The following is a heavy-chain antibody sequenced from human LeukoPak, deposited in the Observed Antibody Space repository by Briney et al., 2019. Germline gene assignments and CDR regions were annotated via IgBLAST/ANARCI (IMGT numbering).Heavy chain of an antibody. CDR1: GGSXSGYY. D-gene: IGHD3-9*01. Sequence: ETLSLTXXXYGGSXSGYYWSWIRQPPGKGLEWIGEINHSGSTNYNPSLKSRVTISVDTSKNQFSLKLSSVTAADTAVYYCARVPDKKNRNWFDPWGQGTLVTVSS. CDR3: ARVPDKKNRNWFDP. V-gene: IGHV4-34*01. CDR2: INHSGST. J-gene: IGHJ5*02.